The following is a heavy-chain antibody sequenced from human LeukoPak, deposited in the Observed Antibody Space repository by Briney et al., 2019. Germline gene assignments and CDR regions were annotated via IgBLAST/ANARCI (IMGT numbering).Heavy chain of an antibody. V-gene: IGHV3-48*01. J-gene: IGHJ5*02. D-gene: IGHD3-22*01. CDR2: SSSSFM. CDR3: VRVVRYYYDSSGYYHP. Sequence: SSSSFMYYADSVKGRFTISRDNANNSLFLQMNSLRAEDTAVYYCVRVVRYYYDSSGYYHPWGQGTLVSVS.